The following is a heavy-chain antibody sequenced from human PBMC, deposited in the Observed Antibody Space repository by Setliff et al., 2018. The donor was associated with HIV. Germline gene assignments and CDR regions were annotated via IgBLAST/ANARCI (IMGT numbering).Heavy chain of an antibody. D-gene: IGHD6-13*01. CDR2: IYYSGST. CDR1: GGSISSYY. Sequence: SETLSLTCTVSGGSISSYYWNWIRQPPGKGLEWIGYIYYSGSTNYKPSLKSRVTISTDTSRNQFSLRLSSVTAADTAIYYCARVPTSSWYVTTQRTKEYFHHWGQGTLVTVSS. V-gene: IGHV4-59*12. CDR3: ARVPTSSWYVTTQRTKEYFHH. J-gene: IGHJ1*01.